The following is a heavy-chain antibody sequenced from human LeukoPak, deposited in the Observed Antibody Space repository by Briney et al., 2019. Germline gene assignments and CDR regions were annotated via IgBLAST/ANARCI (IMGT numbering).Heavy chain of an antibody. J-gene: IGHJ4*02. D-gene: IGHD3-22*01. V-gene: IGHV3-21*01. CDR2: ISTHGNYI. CDR3: ARGSYDSSGQFDY. CDR1: GFTFSDYV. Sequence: GGSLRLSCAASGFTFSDYVMNWVRQAPGKGLEWVSYISTHGNYIYYADSLKGRFTISRDDAENSLFLQMNSLRAEDTAVYYCARGSYDSSGQFDYWGQGTLVTVSS.